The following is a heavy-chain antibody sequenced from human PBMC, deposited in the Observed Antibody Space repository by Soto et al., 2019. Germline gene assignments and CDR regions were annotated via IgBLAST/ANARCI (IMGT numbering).Heavy chain of an antibody. CDR2: ISPYNGNT. D-gene: IGHD3-10*01. J-gene: IGHJ6*02. CDR3: ARVLYYGSGSYSPYGMDV. Sequence: QVQLMQSGAEVKKPGASVRVSCKASGYNLTSYGISWVRQAPGQGLEWMGWISPYNGNTNYAQKFQGRVTVTTDASTGTVNMELSSLTSEDTAQYYCARVLYYGSGSYSPYGMDVWGQGTTVTVSS. CDR1: GYNLTSYG. V-gene: IGHV1-18*01.